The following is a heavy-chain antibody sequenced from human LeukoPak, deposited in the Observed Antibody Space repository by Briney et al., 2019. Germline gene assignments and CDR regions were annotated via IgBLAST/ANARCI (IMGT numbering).Heavy chain of an antibody. CDR3: AKDGGYHLDY. Sequence: GGSLRLSCAASGFTLSSYGMHWVRQAPGKGLEWVAFIRYDGSNKYYADSVKGRFTISRDNSKNTLYLQMNSLRAEDTAVYYCAKDGGYHLDYWGQGTLVTVSS. CDR2: IRYDGSNK. D-gene: IGHD2-15*01. J-gene: IGHJ4*02. V-gene: IGHV3-30*02. CDR1: GFTLSSYG.